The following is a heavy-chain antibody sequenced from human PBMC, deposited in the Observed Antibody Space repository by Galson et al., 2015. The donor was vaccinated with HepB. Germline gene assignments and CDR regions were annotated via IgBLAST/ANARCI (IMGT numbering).Heavy chain of an antibody. CDR3: ARGYSRSWYSGLGF. V-gene: IGHV3-53*01. D-gene: IGHD6-13*01. J-gene: IGHJ4*02. CDR2: IYSGGNT. Sequence: LRLSCAASGFTVSSNYMSWVRQAPGRGLECVSVIYSGGNTNYADSVRGRFIISRDNSKNTLYLQMNSLRVEDTAVYYCARGYSRSWYSGLGFWGQGTLVTVSS. CDR1: GFTVSSNY.